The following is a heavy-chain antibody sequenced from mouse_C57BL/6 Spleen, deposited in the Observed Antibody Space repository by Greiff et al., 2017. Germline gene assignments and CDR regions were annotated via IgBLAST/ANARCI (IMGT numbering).Heavy chain of an antibody. CDR1: GYTFTSYW. D-gene: IGHD4-1*01. Sequence: QVQLQQSGTELVKPGASGYTFTSYWMHWVKQRPGQGLEWIGNINPSNGGTNYNEKFKSKATLTVDKSSSTAYMQLSSLTSEDSAVYYCARWGGTKFAYWGQGTLVTVSA. J-gene: IGHJ3*01. V-gene: IGHV1-53*01. CDR3: ARWGGTKFAY. CDR2: INPSNGGT.